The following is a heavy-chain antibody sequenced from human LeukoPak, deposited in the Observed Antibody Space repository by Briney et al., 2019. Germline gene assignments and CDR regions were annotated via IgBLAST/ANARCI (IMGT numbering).Heavy chain of an antibody. Sequence: PSETLSLTCIVSGGSISSGDYYWSWIRQPPGKGLEWIGYIYYSGSTYYNPSLKSRVTISVDTSKNQFSLKLSSVTAADTAVYYCARDSYYYDSSGYSWGQGTLVTVSS. CDR3: ARDSYYYDSSGYS. CDR1: GGSISSGDYY. D-gene: IGHD3-22*01. V-gene: IGHV4-30-4*01. J-gene: IGHJ5*02. CDR2: IYYSGST.